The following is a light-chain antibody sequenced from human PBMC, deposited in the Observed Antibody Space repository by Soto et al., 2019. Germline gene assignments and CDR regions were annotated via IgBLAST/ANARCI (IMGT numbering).Light chain of an antibody. V-gene: IGKV3-11*01. CDR2: DAS. J-gene: IGKJ4*01. Sequence: EIVLTQSPATLSLSPGERATLSCRASQSVSSYLAWYQQKPGQAPRLLIYDASNRATGIPARCSGSGSGTDLTLTISSLEPEDFAVYYCQQRSNWPPTFGGGTKVEIK. CDR3: QQRSNWPPT. CDR1: QSVSSY.